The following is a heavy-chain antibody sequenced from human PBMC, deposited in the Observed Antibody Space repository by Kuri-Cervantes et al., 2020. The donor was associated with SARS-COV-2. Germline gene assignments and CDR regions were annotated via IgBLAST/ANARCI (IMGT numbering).Heavy chain of an antibody. V-gene: IGHV3-74*01. Sequence: GESLKISCAASGFTFSNYWMHWVRQAPGKGLVWVSRTNTDGSSTSYADSVKGRFTISRDNAKNTLYLQMNSLRAEDTAVYYCARAFLRGGSDYWGQGTPVTVSS. D-gene: IGHD1-26*01. J-gene: IGHJ4*02. CDR1: GFTFSNYW. CDR2: TNTDGSST. CDR3: ARAFLRGGSDY.